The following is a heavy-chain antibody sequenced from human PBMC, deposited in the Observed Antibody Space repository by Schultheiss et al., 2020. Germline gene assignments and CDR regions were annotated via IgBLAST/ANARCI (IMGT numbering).Heavy chain of an antibody. J-gene: IGHJ4*02. V-gene: IGHV3-9*01. Sequence: GGSLRLSCAASGFTFDDYAMHWVRQAPGKGLEWVSGISWNSGSIGYADSVKGRFTISRDNAKNSLYLQMNSLRAEDTALYYCAKGVIWEYCSSTSCHRKGDYFDYWGQGTLVTVSS. CDR1: GFTFDDYA. CDR3: AKGVIWEYCSSTSCHRKGDYFDY. D-gene: IGHD2-2*01. CDR2: ISWNSGSI.